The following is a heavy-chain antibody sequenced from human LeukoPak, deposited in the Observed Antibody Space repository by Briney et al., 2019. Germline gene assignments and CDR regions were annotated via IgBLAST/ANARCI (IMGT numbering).Heavy chain of an antibody. CDR1: GFTFSSYA. J-gene: IGHJ4*02. V-gene: IGHV3-30*02. Sequence: GGSLRLSCAASGFTFSSYAMNWVRQAPGKGLEWVAFIRYDGSNKYYADSVKGRFTISRDNSKNTLYPQMNSLRAEDTAVYYCAKGLYYYDSSGYCDYWGQGTLVTVSS. D-gene: IGHD3-22*01. CDR2: IRYDGSNK. CDR3: AKGLYYYDSSGYCDY.